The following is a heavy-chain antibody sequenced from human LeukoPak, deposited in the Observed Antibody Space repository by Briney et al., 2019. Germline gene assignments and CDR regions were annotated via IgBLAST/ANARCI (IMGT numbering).Heavy chain of an antibody. V-gene: IGHV1-2*02. CDR1: GYTFTGYY. D-gene: IGHD3-22*01. J-gene: IGHJ4*02. CDR3: ARSKSWYYESSGYYYFDY. Sequence: ASVKVSCKASGYTFTGYYIHWVRQPPGQGREWMGWINPNSGGTNYAQKFQGRVTVTRETSISTVYMELSRLRSDDTAVFYCARSKSWYYESSGYYYFDYWGQGTLVTVSS. CDR2: INPNSGGT.